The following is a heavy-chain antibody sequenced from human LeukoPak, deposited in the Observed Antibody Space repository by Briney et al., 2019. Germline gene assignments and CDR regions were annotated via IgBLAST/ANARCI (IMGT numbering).Heavy chain of an antibody. D-gene: IGHD4-23*01. V-gene: IGHV4-39*07. CDR2: VYYTGVT. Sequence: SETLSFTCTVSGGYVITSSHYWGWIRQPPGKGLEWIGSVYYTGVTSTNPFFRSRMSISVDTSKNQFSLNLTSVTAADAAVYYCARERSSSGGHNWFDPWGQGTLVTVSS. CDR3: ARERSSSGGHNWFDP. J-gene: IGHJ5*02. CDR1: GGYVITSSHY.